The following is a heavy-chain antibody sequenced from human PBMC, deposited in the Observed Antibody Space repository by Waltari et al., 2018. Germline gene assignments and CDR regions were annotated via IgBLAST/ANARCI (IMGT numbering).Heavy chain of an antibody. CDR1: GYSISRGSY. V-gene: IGHV4-38-2*01. CDR3: ARRYSSITDY. CDR2: IYHSGST. Sequence: QVQLQESGPGLVKPSETLSLTCAVSGYSISRGSYWGWIRQPPGKGLEWIGSIYHSGSTYYNPSIKRRVTISVDTSKNQFSLKLSSVTAADTAVYYCARRYSSITDYWGQGTLVTVSS. D-gene: IGHD6-13*01. J-gene: IGHJ4*02.